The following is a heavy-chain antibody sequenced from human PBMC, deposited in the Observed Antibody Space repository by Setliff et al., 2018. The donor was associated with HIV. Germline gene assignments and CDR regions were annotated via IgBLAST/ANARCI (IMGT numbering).Heavy chain of an antibody. V-gene: IGHV4-39*01. Sequence: LSLTCTVSGGPISTNDYYWGFIRQSPGKGLEWIASVHYGGSIFYNPSLKSRVTLSVGTSKRQFFLNLSSATTAGTAMYYCVRPSFGIGGGSVFDSWGQGIVVTVSS. J-gene: IGHJ4*02. CDR2: VHYGGSI. CDR1: GGPISTNDYY. D-gene: IGHD3-3*01. CDR3: VRPSFGIGGGSVFDS.